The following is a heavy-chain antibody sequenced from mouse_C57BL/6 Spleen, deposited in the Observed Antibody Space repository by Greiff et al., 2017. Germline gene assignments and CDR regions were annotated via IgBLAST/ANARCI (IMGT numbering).Heavy chain of an antibody. CDR1: GYTFTSYW. V-gene: IGHV1-69*01. CDR2: IDPSDSYT. CDR3: ANTGTGAWFAY. D-gene: IGHD4-1*01. Sequence: QVQLQQPGAELVMPGASVKLSCKASGYTFTSYWMHWVKQRPGQGLEWIGEIDPSDSYTNYNQKFKGKSTLTVDKSSSTAYMQLSSLTSEDSAVYDCANTGTGAWFAYWGQGTLVTVSA. J-gene: IGHJ3*01.